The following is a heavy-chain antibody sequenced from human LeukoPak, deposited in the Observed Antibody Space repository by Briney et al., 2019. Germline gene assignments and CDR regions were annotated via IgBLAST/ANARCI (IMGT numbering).Heavy chain of an antibody. CDR2: IKDDGSET. D-gene: IGHD3-16*01. CDR3: AKNGGPHGMDV. J-gene: IGHJ6*02. V-gene: IGHV3-7*02. Sequence: PGGTLRLSSAASGFTVSSNYMSWVRQAPGKGLEWVANIKDDGSETNSVDSVKGRFTISRDNAKTSLHLQMNSLRVEDTAVYYCAKNGGPHGMDVWGQGTTV. CDR1: GFTVSSNY.